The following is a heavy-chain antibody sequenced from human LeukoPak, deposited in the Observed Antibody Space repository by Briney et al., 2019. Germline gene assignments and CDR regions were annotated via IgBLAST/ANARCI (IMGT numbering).Heavy chain of an antibody. CDR1: GFTFSSYG. Sequence: GGSLRLSCAASGFTFSSYGMHWVRQAPGKGLEWVAVISFDGSNKYCSDSVKGRFTISRDNSKNTLYLQMNSLRPEDTALYYCSKDPLGYSRSSPGDYWGQGTLVTVSS. J-gene: IGHJ4*02. V-gene: IGHV3-30*18. D-gene: IGHD6-13*01. CDR2: ISFDGSNK. CDR3: SKDPLGYSRSSPGDY.